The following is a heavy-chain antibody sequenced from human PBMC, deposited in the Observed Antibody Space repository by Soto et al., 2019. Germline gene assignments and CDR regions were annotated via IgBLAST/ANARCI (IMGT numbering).Heavy chain of an antibody. V-gene: IGHV1-46*01. CDR1: GYTFTSYY. D-gene: IGHD7-27*01. CDR2: INPSGGST. J-gene: IGHJ4*02. Sequence: QVQLVQSGAEVKKPGASVKVSSKASGYTFTSYYMRWVRQAPGQGLEWMGIINPSGGSTSYAQKFQGRVTMTRDTSTSTVYMELSSLRSEDTAVYYCATTRTGIKDPPDYWGQGTLVTVSS. CDR3: ATTRTGIKDPPDY.